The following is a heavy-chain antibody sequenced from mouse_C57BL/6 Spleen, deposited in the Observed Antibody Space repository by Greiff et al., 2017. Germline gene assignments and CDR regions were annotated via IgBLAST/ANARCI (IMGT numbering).Heavy chain of an antibody. J-gene: IGHJ1*03. CDR3: ARGDYGSSDDWYFDV. Sequence: QVQLQQPGAELVKPGASVKLSCKASGYTFTSYWMHWVKQRPGQGLEWIGMIHPNSGSTNYNEKFKSKATLTVDKSSSTAYMQLSSLTSEDSAVYYCARGDYGSSDDWYFDVWGTGTTVTVSS. V-gene: IGHV1-64*01. D-gene: IGHD1-1*01. CDR2: IHPNSGST. CDR1: GYTFTSYW.